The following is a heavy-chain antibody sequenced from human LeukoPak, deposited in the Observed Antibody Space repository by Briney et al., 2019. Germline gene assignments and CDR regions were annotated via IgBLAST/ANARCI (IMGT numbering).Heavy chain of an antibody. V-gene: IGHV1-18*01. J-gene: IGHJ4*02. Sequence: GASVKVSCKASGYTSTSYGISWVRQAPGQGLEWMGWISAYNGNTNYAQRLQGRVTMTTDTSTSTAYMELRSLRSDDTAVYYCARAAIRITMIVVDDYWGQGTLVTVSS. CDR3: ARAAIRITMIVVDDY. CDR1: GYTSTSYG. CDR2: ISAYNGNT. D-gene: IGHD3-22*01.